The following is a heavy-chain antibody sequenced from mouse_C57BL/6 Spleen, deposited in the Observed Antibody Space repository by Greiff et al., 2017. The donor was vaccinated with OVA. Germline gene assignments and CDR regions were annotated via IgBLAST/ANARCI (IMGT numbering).Heavy chain of an antibody. D-gene: IGHD2-4*01. Sequence: LVESGPELVKPGASVKISCKASGYAFSSSWMNWVKQRPGKGLEWIGRIYPGDGDTNYNGKFKGKATLTADKSSSTAYMQLSSLTSEDSAVYFCARAGIYYDYAWFAYWGQGTLVTVSA. V-gene: IGHV1-82*01. CDR1: GYAFSSSW. CDR2: IYPGDGDT. J-gene: IGHJ3*01. CDR3: ARAGIYYDYAWFAY.